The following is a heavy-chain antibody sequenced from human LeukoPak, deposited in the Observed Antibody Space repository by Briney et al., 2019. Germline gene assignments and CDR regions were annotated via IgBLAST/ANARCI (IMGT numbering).Heavy chain of an antibody. CDR3: ARGRPHDSSGYYLTWFDP. D-gene: IGHD3-22*01. CDR2: INPRGGST. V-gene: IGHV1-46*01. J-gene: IGHJ5*02. Sequence: GASVKVSCKASGYTFTSYYMHWVRQAPGQGLEWMGIINPRGGSTSYAQKLQGRVTMTTDTSTSTAYMELRSLRSDDTAVYYCARGRPHDSSGYYLTWFDPWGQGTLVTVSS. CDR1: GYTFTSYY.